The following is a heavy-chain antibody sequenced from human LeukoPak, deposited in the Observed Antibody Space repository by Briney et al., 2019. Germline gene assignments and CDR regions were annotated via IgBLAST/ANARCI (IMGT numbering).Heavy chain of an antibody. CDR1: GGSISSYY. V-gene: IGHV4-59*01. CDR3: ARRTNPLFY. Sequence: SETLSLTCTVSGGSISSYYWSWIRQPPGKGLEWIGYIYYSGSTNYNPSLKSRVTISVDTSKNQFSLKLSSVTAADTAVYYCARRTNPLFYWGQGTLVTVSS. J-gene: IGHJ4*02. CDR2: IYYSGST. D-gene: IGHD1-14*01.